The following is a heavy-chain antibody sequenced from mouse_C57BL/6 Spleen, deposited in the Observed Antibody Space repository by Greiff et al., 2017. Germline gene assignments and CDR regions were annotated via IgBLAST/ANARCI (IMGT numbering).Heavy chain of an antibody. CDR1: GFTFSSYA. CDR2: ISSGGDYI. V-gene: IGHV5-9-1*02. D-gene: IGHD2-3*01. J-gene: IGHJ4*01. Sequence: EVKLMESGEGLVKPGGPLKLPCAASGFTFSSYAMSWVRQTPEKRLEWVAYISSGGDYIYYADTVKGRITFSRDNARNTLYLQMSSLKSEYTVMYYCTREADYDGYYVDGMDYWGQGTPVTVSA. CDR3: TREADYDGYYVDGMDY.